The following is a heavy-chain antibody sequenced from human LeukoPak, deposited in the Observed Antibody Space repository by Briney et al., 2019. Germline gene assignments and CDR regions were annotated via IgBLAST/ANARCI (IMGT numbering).Heavy chain of an antibody. V-gene: IGHV1-18*01. Sequence: ASVTVSCTASGGTFSSYAISWVRQALGQGLEWMGWISAYNGNTNYAQKLQGRVTMTTDTSTSTAYVELRSLRSDDTAVYYCARGRAFSSGWYPAYYYFDYWGQGTLVTVSS. D-gene: IGHD6-19*01. CDR1: GGTFSSYA. J-gene: IGHJ4*02. CDR3: ARGRAFSSGWYPAYYYFDY. CDR2: ISAYNGNT.